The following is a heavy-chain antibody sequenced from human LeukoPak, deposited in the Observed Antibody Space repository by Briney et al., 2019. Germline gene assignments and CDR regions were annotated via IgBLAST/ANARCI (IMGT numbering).Heavy chain of an antibody. CDR2: FDPENGEA. D-gene: IGHD2-8*01. CDR3: AAGGVYDLLDN. Sequence: MVGFDPENGEAVYAQKFQGRVTMTEDTSTDTSYMELNSLKSEDTAVYYCAAGGVYDLLDNWGQGTLVTVSS. J-gene: IGHJ4*02. V-gene: IGHV1-24*01.